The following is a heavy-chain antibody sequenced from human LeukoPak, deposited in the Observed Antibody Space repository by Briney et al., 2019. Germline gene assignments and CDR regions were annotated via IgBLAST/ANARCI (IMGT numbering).Heavy chain of an antibody. CDR2: ISSSGSTI. CDR3: ARVGNSPDY. D-gene: IGHD4-23*01. Sequence: GGSLRLYCAASGFTFSSYEMNWVRQAPGKGLKWVSYISSSGSTIYYADSVKGRFTISRDNANNSLYLQMNSLRAEDTAVYYCARVGNSPDYWGQGTLVTVSS. V-gene: IGHV3-48*03. CDR1: GFTFSSYE. J-gene: IGHJ4*02.